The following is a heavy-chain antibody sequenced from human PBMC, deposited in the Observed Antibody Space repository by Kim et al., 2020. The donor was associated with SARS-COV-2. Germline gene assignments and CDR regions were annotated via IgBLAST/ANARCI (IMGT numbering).Heavy chain of an antibody. J-gene: IGHJ5*02. V-gene: IGHV3-23*01. Sequence: GGSLRLSCAASGFTFSNYAMTWVRQAPGKGLEWVSAISAGGSMTYYADSVKGRFTISRDNSKNTVYLQMNSLSAEDTALYYCAKSDPGMYQERWCGPWGQGTLVTVSS. CDR2: ISAGGSMT. D-gene: IGHD3-10*01. CDR3: AKSDPGMYQERWCGP. CDR1: GFTFSNYA.